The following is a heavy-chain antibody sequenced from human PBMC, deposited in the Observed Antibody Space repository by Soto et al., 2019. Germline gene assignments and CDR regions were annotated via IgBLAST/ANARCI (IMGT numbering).Heavy chain of an antibody. CDR2: ISSDGSIT. Sequence: EVQLVESGGGLVQPGGSLRLSCAASGFTFSTYWMHWVRQAPGKGLVWVSRISSDGSITRYADSVKGRFTISRDNAKNTLYLQMNSLTAEDTAVYYCARETVTTLYYWGQGTVVTVSS. D-gene: IGHD4-17*01. J-gene: IGHJ4*02. CDR1: GFTFSTYW. V-gene: IGHV3-74*01. CDR3: ARETVTTLYY.